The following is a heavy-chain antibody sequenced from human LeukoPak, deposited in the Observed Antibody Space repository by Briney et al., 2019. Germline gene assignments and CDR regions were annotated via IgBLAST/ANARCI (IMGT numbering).Heavy chain of an antibody. CDR1: GFTFSSYG. CDR3: VRGPMVRGVFIRRSKSGYFDY. J-gene: IGHJ4*02. D-gene: IGHD3-10*01. V-gene: IGHV3-30*02. Sequence: GGSLRLSCAASGFTFSSYGMHWVRQAPGKGLEWVAFIRYDGSNKYYADSVKGRFTISRDNAKNSLYLQMNSLRAEDTAVYYCVRGPMVRGVFIRRSKSGYFDYWGQGTLVTVSS. CDR2: IRYDGSNK.